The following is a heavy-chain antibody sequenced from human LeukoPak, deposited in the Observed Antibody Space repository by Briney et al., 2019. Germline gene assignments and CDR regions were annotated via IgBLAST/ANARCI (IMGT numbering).Heavy chain of an antibody. D-gene: IGHD3-22*01. J-gene: IGHJ4*02. CDR2: IKQDGSEK. CDR1: GFTFSSYW. V-gene: IGHV3-7*01. CDR3: ARGADSSGYPLGWY. Sequence: GGSLRLSCAASGFTFSSYWMSWVRQAPGKGLEWVANIKQDGSEKYYVDSVKGRFTISRDNAKNSLYLQMNSLRAEDTAVYYCARGADSSGYPLGWYWGQGTLVTVSS.